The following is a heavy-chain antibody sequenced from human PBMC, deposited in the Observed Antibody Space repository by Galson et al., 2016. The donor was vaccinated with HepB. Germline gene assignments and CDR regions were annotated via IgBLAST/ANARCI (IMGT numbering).Heavy chain of an antibody. Sequence: SETLSLTCTVSGDSISSDYWSWIRQPPGKGLEWIGYIYYSGSTNYNPSLKSRVTISVDTSKNQFSLKLSSVTAADTAVYYCARGDYDTRGYTMTFDYWGQGTLV. J-gene: IGHJ4*02. V-gene: IGHV4-59*01. CDR1: GDSISSDY. CDR2: IYYSGST. CDR3: ARGDYDTRGYTMTFDY. D-gene: IGHD3-22*01.